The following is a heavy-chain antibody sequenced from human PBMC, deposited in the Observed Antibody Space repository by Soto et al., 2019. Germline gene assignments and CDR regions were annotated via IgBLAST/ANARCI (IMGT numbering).Heavy chain of an antibody. Sequence: ASGQVSCQASGYTFTRYVLSWVRQAPGQGLEWMGWISAYNGNTNYAQKLQGRVTMTTDTSTSTAYMELRSLRSDDTAVYDWARNYDILTGNYYVMDGLGQGTTVT. CDR3: ARNYDILTGNYYVMDG. D-gene: IGHD3-9*01. CDR2: ISAYNGNT. V-gene: IGHV1-18*01. J-gene: IGHJ6*02. CDR1: GYTFTRYV.